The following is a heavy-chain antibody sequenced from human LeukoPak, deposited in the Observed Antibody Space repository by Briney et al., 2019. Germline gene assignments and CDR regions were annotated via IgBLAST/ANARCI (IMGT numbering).Heavy chain of an antibody. D-gene: IGHD3-10*01. CDR1: GYTLTELS. Sequence: ASVKVSCKVSGYTLTELSMHWVRQAPGQGLEWMGWINPNSGGTNYAQKFQGRVTMTRDTSISTAYMELSRLRSDDTAVYYCASLVRGLDAFDIWGQGTMVTVSS. V-gene: IGHV1-2*02. J-gene: IGHJ3*02. CDR2: INPNSGGT. CDR3: ASLVRGLDAFDI.